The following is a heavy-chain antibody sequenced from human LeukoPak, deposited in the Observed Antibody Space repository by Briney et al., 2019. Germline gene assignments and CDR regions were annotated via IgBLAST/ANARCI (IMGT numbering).Heavy chain of an antibody. Sequence: GGSLRLSCAASGFTFSSYGMHWVRQAPGKGLEWVAVIWYDGSNKYYADSVKGRFTISRDNSKNTLYLQMNSLRAEDTAVYYCAKDIRSGIEAFDIWGQGTMVTVSS. J-gene: IGHJ3*02. CDR2: IWYDGSNK. V-gene: IGHV3-33*06. CDR1: GFTFSSYG. CDR3: AKDIRSGIEAFDI.